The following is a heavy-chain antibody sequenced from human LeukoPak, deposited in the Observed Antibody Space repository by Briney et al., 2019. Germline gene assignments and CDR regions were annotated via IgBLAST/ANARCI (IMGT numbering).Heavy chain of an antibody. CDR2: IYNSGST. CDR1: GGSISTYY. V-gene: IGHV4-59*01. J-gene: IGHJ4*02. CDR3: ARGGPYDSGTFYFDY. D-gene: IGHD3-10*01. Sequence: PSETLSLTYTVSGGSISTYYWSWIRQPPEKGLEWIGYIYNSGSTNYNPSLKSRVTISVDTSKNQFSLKLSSVTAADSAVYYCARGGPYDSGTFYFDYWGQGTLVTVSS.